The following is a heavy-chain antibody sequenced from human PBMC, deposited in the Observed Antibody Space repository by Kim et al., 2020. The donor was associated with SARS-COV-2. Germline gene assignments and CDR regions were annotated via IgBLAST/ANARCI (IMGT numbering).Heavy chain of an antibody. Sequence: YYVDSVKGRFTISRDNSKNTLYLQMNSLRAEDTAVYYCARDGDLREPIDYWGQGTLVTVSS. V-gene: IGHV3-30*01. CDR3: ARDGDLREPIDY. D-gene: IGHD3-10*01. J-gene: IGHJ4*02.